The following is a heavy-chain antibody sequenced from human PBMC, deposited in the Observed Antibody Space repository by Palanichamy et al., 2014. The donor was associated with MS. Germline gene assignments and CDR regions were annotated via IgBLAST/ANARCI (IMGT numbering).Heavy chain of an antibody. CDR2: IDWDDDK. J-gene: IGHJ3*01. Sequence: QVTLRESGPALVKPTETLTLTCTFSGFSLTTVAMRVSWLRQPPGKSLEWLARIDWDDDKSYTTSLKTRLTISKDTSKNQVVLTMTNMDPVDTGTYFCARNVLGGARGAFDFWGQGTRVTVSS. V-gene: IGHV2-70*04. CDR3: ARNVLGGARGAFDF. CDR1: GFSLTTVAMR. D-gene: IGHD1-26*01.